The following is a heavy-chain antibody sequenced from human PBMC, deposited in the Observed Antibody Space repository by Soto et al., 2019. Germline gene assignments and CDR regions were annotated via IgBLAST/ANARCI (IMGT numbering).Heavy chain of an antibody. CDR1: GFSFRNYA. CDR2: ISNSFSDGNT. Sequence: EVVLMESGGGMVQPGGSLRLSCAASGFSFRNYAMNWVRQAPGKGLEWVSAISNSFSDGNTHYADSVKCRFTISRDNDKNTVFLERNRLRAYYTAVYYCAKVFSPEGGNYFEYWGQGTMVTVSS. CDR3: AKVFSPEGGNYFEY. J-gene: IGHJ4*02. V-gene: IGHV3-23*01.